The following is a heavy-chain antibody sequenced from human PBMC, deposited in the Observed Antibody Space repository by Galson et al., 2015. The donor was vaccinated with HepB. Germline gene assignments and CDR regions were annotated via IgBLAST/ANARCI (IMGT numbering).Heavy chain of an antibody. CDR3: ARGHYGNYGAKVPRFDY. J-gene: IGHJ4*02. D-gene: IGHD4-11*01. Sequence: LSLTCTVSPGATTGYYWTWIRQPPGRGLEWIGSVYYTGTTNYSPSLKSRVIISLDTSKNSFSLNLNSVTAADTAIYYCARGHYGNYGAKVPRFDYWGQGAMVTVSS. V-gene: IGHV4-59*08. CDR2: VYYTGTT. CDR1: PGATTGYY.